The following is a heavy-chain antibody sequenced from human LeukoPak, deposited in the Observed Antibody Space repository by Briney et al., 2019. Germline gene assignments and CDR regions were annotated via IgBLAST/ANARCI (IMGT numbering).Heavy chain of an antibody. V-gene: IGHV3-48*01. CDR3: ARSWYSDYGPSAFDI. Sequence: GGSLRLSCVASGFSISSYNMNWVRQAPGKGLEWVSYISSSSTIYYADSVKGRFTISRDNAKNSLYVQMNSLRAEDTAVYYCARSWYSDYGPSAFDIWGQGTMVTVSS. CDR1: GFSISSYN. D-gene: IGHD4-11*01. J-gene: IGHJ3*02. CDR2: ISSSSTI.